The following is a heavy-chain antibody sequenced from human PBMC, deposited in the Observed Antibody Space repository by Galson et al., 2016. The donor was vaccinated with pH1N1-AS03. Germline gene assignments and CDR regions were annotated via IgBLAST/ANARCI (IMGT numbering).Heavy chain of an antibody. V-gene: IGHV3-23*01. CDR3: ATDGTNGLLRWKY. CDR1: GFTFSNFA. J-gene: IGHJ4*02. CDR2: ISGDGDVT. Sequence: SLRLSCAASGFTFSNFAMSWVRQGPGEGLEWVSAISGDGDVTYYADSVKGRFIISRDNSKDTLYLQMSGLRAEDTAEYYCATDGTNGLLRWKYWGQGTLVTVSS. D-gene: IGHD4-23*01.